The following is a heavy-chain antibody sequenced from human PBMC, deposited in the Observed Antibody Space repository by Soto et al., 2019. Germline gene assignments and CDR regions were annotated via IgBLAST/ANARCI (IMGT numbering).Heavy chain of an antibody. CDR3: ASWAYDSSGEGFDY. V-gene: IGHV3-7*01. D-gene: IGHD3-22*01. CDR2: IKQDGSEK. Sequence: EVQLVESGGGLVQPGGSLRLSCAASGFTFSSYWMSWVRQAPGKGLEWVANIKQDGSEKYYLDSVKGRFTISRDNAKNSLYLQMNSLRAADTAVYYCASWAYDSSGEGFDYWGQGTLVTVSS. J-gene: IGHJ4*02. CDR1: GFTFSSYW.